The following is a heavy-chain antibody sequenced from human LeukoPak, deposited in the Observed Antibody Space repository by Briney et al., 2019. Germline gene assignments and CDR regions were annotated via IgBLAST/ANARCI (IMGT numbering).Heavy chain of an antibody. D-gene: IGHD3-10*01. J-gene: IGHJ6*02. CDR1: GFIFSSYG. V-gene: IGHV3-30*02. CDR3: AKDLITIVRGSPMDV. Sequence: GESLKISCAASGFIFSSYGMHWVRQAPGKGLEWVALLVYDGFYKYYADSVKGRFTISRDDSTNTLYLQLTSLRAEDTAVYYCAKDLITIVRGSPMDVWGRGTTVTVS. CDR2: LVYDGFYK.